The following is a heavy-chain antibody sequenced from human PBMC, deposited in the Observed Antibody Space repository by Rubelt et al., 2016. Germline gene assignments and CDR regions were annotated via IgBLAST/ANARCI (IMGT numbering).Heavy chain of an antibody. CDR2: IHPSEST. J-gene: IGHJ4*02. CDR1: GGSFSGYY. Sequence: QVQLQQWGAGLLKPSETLSLTCAVYGGSFSGYYCTWIRQPPGKGLEWIGEIHPSESTNYNPSLKSQVTISVDTSKKQFFLKRNSVTAADTTMYYCASQKGGTVTTWGQGTLVTVSS. D-gene: IGHD4-17*01. CDR3: ASQKGGTVTT. V-gene: IGHV4-34*01.